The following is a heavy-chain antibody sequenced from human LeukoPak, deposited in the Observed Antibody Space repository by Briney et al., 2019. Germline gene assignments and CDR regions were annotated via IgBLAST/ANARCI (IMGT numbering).Heavy chain of an antibody. CDR2: ISYDGSNK. Sequence: GGSLRLSCAASGFTFSSYAMHWVRQAPGKGLEWVAVISYDGSNKYYADSVKGRFTISRDNSKNTLYLQMNSLRAEDTAVYYCARAPWYYYDSSGYPTDFDYWGQGTLVTVSS. CDR1: GFTFSSYA. V-gene: IGHV3-30*04. CDR3: ARAPWYYYDSSGYPTDFDY. J-gene: IGHJ4*02. D-gene: IGHD3-22*01.